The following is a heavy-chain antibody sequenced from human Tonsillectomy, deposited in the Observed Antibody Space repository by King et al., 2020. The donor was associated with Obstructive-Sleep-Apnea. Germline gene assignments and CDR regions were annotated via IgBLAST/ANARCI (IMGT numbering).Heavy chain of an antibody. V-gene: IGHV3-30*02. CDR2: IRYDGSNI. J-gene: IGHJ4*02. CDR1: GFTFSGYA. Sequence: VQLVESGGGVVKPGRSLRLSCAASGFTFSGYAMHWVRQTPGKGLEWVAFIRYDGSNIYYADSVKGRFTISRDNSKKTLYLQMNSLRAEDTAVYYCTSFDYWGQGTLVIVSS. CDR3: TSFDY.